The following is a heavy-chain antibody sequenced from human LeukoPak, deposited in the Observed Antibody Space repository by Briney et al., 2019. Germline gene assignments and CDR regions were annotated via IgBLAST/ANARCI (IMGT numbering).Heavy chain of an antibody. CDR2: INGNGGRT. CDR1: GFTFRSYA. D-gene: IGHD1-26*01. Sequence: GGSLRLSCSASGFTFRSYAMHWVRQAPGKGLEYVSGINGNGGRTHYGDSVRGRFTISRDNSKNTLYLQMSTLRPEDTAVYYCVKDVSGSYAFDYWGQGTLVTVSS. V-gene: IGHV3-64D*09. CDR3: VKDVSGSYAFDY. J-gene: IGHJ4*02.